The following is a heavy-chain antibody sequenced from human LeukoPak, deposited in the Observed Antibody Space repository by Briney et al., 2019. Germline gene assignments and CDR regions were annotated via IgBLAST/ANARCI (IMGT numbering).Heavy chain of an antibody. CDR2: IRYDGSNK. J-gene: IGHJ3*02. Sequence: GGSLRLSCAASGFTFSSYGMHWVRQAPGKGLEWVAFIRYDGSNKYYADSVKGRFTISRDNSKNTLYLQMNSLRAEDTAVYYCAKVGGGIVVVPAAPMDYDAFDIWGQGTMVTVSS. V-gene: IGHV3-30*02. D-gene: IGHD2-2*01. CDR3: AKVGGGIVVVPAAPMDYDAFDI. CDR1: GFTFSSYG.